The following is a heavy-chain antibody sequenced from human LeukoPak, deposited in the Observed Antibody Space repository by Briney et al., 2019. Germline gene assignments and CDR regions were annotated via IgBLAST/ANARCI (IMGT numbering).Heavy chain of an antibody. CDR1: GGSLSSYY. J-gene: IGHJ5*02. CDR2: IYCSGST. Sequence: SETLSLTCTVSGGSLSSYYWSWIRQPPGKGLERIGYIYCSGSTNYSPSLKSRVTISVDTSKNQFSLKLSSVTAADTAVYYCASLEYYYDSSGYSETWGQGTLVTVSS. CDR3: ASLEYYYDSSGYSET. D-gene: IGHD3-22*01. V-gene: IGHV4-59*08.